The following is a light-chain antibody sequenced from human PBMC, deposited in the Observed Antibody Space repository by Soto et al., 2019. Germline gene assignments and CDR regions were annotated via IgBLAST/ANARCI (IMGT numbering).Light chain of an antibody. Sequence: QSVLTQPRSVSGSPGESVTISCTGTSNDVGNYKYVSWYQQYPGKAPKLVIFDVSERPSGVPARFSASKFDNTASLTISGLQAEDEADYFCCSYVSSKTYVFGTGTKVTVL. V-gene: IGLV2-11*01. CDR2: DVS. CDR3: CSYVSSKTYV. J-gene: IGLJ1*01. CDR1: SNDVGNYKY.